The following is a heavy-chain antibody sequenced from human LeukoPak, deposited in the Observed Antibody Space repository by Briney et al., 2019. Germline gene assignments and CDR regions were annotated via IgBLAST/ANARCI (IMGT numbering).Heavy chain of an antibody. J-gene: IGHJ6*03. CDR1: GYTFTSYD. CDR3: ARTRYDFWSGYPYYYYMDV. CDR2: MNPNSGNT. Sequence: ASVKVSCKASGYTFTSYDINWVRQATGQGLEWMGWMNPNSGNTGYAQKFQGRVTITRNTSISTAYMELSSLRSEDTAVYYCARTRYDFWSGYPYYYYMDVWGKGTTVTVSS. D-gene: IGHD3-3*01. V-gene: IGHV1-8*03.